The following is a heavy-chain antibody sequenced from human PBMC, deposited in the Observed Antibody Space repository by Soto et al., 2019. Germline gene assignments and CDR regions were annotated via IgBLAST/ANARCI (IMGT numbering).Heavy chain of an antibody. Sequence: QAPLVESGGGLVKPGGSLKLSCAASGFIFSEYYMSWVRQAPGKGLEWLSYISQTSTYTAYAESVRGRFTIYRDNTTHSLYLQMNSLRVEDTAVYYCTTAERGKTGTRIWGQGTLVTVSS. CDR1: GFIFSEYY. J-gene: IGHJ4*02. D-gene: IGHD1-1*01. V-gene: IGHV3-11*06. CDR3: TTAERGKTGTRI. CDR2: ISQTSTYT.